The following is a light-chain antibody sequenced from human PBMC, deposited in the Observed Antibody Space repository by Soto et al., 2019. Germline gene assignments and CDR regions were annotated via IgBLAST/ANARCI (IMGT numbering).Light chain of an antibody. CDR3: QQYGRS. V-gene: IGKV3-20*01. Sequence: EIVLTQSPGTLSLSPGERATLSCRASQSVSSSYSAWYQQKPGQTPRLLIYGASSKATGIPARFSGSGAGTDFTLTISRLEPEDFAVYYCQQYGRSFGQGTRLEIK. CDR1: QSVSSSY. CDR2: GAS. J-gene: IGKJ5*01.